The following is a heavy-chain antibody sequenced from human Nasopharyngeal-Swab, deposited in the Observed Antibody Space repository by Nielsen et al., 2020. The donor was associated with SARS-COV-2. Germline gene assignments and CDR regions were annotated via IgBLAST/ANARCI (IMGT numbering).Heavy chain of an antibody. Sequence: GGSLRLSCAASGFTVSGNFMTWVRQAPGKGLEWVSVIYSAGQTNYADSVKGRFTISRDNSKNMVYLQMNSLRAEDTAVYYCARDPGSYYFDFWGQGTLVTVSS. CDR1: GFTVSGNF. D-gene: IGHD3-10*01. CDR3: ARDPGSYYFDF. V-gene: IGHV3-53*01. J-gene: IGHJ4*02. CDR2: IYSAGQT.